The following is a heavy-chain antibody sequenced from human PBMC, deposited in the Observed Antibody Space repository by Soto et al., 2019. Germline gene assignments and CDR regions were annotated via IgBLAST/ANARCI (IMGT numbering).Heavy chain of an antibody. J-gene: IGHJ4*01. CDR1: GFTFSDYY. CDR2: ISGSTSHT. D-gene: IGHD6-13*01. Sequence: QVQLVESGGGLVKPGGSLRLSCAVSGFTFSDYYMTWIRQAPGKGLEWVSYISGSTSHTNYAASVKGRFTISRDNAKNSLFLKMNSLRAEDTAVYYCARGRGAAAAHFDFWGQGTLVTVSS. V-gene: IGHV3-11*05. CDR3: ARGRGAAAAHFDF.